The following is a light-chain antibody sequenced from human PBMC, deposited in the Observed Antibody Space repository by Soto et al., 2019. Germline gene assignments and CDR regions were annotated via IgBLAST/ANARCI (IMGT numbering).Light chain of an antibody. CDR1: QSVSRK. J-gene: IGKJ4*01. CDR2: GAS. Sequence: EIVMTQSPATLSVSPGERATLSCRASQSVSRKLAWYQQTRGQAPRLLIYGASTRATGVPARFSGSGSGTDFSLIISRLETEDFAVFYCQQYGKSPLTFGGGTKVDIK. CDR3: QQYGKSPLT. V-gene: IGKV3-15*01.